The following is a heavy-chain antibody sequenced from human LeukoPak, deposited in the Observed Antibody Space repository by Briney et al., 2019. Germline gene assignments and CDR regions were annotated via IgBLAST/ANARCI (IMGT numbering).Heavy chain of an antibody. Sequence: GGSLRLSCAASGFTVSSNYMSWVRQAPGKGLEWVSVIYSGGSTYYADSVKGRFTISRDNSKNTLYLQMNSLRAEDTAVYYCARVGAWELPDYWGQGTLVTVSS. D-gene: IGHD1-26*01. J-gene: IGHJ4*02. CDR2: IYSGGST. CDR3: ARVGAWELPDY. CDR1: GFTVSSNY. V-gene: IGHV3-66*01.